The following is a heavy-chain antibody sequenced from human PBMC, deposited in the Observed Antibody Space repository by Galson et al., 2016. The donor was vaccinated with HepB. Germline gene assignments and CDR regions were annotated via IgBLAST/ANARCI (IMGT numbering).Heavy chain of an antibody. CDR2: INPNSGGT. V-gene: IGHV1-2*04. D-gene: IGHD6-19*01. CDR1: GYTFTGYY. CDR3: ASRALGYSSGWYEYYFDY. J-gene: IGHJ4*02. Sequence: SVKVSCKASGYTFTGYYMHWVRQAPGQGLEWMGWINPNSGGTNYAQKFQGWVTMTRDTSISTAYMELSRLRSDGTAVYYCASRALGYSSGWYEYYFDYWGQGTLVTVSS.